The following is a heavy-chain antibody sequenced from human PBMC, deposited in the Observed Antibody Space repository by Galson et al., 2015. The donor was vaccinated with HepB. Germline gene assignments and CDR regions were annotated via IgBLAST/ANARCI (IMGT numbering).Heavy chain of an antibody. Sequence: SVKVSCKASGYTSNNYGINWVRQAPGQGLEWIGWISVYNGDTNYAQRLQGRVTMTTDTSANTAYMELRSLTSDDTAVYYCARVLQLNWLDPWGQGTLVTVSS. D-gene: IGHD3-10*01. CDR2: ISVYNGDT. V-gene: IGHV1-18*01. CDR1: GYTSNNYG. CDR3: ARVLQLNWLDP. J-gene: IGHJ5*02.